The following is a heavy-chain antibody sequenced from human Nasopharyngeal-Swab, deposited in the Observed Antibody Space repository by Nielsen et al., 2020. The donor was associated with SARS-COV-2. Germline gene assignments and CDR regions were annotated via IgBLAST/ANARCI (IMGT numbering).Heavy chain of an antibody. CDR3: AKVKLERRGGDY. CDR2: ISSSSSYT. CDR1: GFTFSDYY. Sequence: SCSASGFTFSDYYMSWIRQAPGKGLEWVSYISSSSSYTNYADSVKGRFTISRDNSKNTLYLQMNSLRAEDTAVYYFAKVKLERRGGDYWGQGTLVTVSS. J-gene: IGHJ4*02. V-gene: IGHV3-11*05. D-gene: IGHD1-1*01.